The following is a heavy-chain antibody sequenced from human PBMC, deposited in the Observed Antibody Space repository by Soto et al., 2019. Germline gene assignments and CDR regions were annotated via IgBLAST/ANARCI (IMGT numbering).Heavy chain of an antibody. CDR2: IIPSYDRT. V-gene: IGHV1-69*06. Sequence: QVLLLQSGSEVKKAGSSVKVSCKASGDAFKSYAIHWVRQAPGQGLEYMGRIIPSYDRTKYAQKFQGRLTLTADMYTSTVYMELSSLISEYTAVYYCARDPTNDYGDDTFDYWGQGTKVIVSS. J-gene: IGHJ4*02. CDR3: ARDPTNDYGDDTFDY. D-gene: IGHD4-17*01. CDR1: GDAFKSYA.